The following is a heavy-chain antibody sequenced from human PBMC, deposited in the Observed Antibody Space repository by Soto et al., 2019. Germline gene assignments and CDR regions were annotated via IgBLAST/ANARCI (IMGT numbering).Heavy chain of an antibody. CDR3: ARLKCGEYEFWSGYCLPPYGMDV. Sequence: GGSLRLSCAASGFTFSSYSMNWVRQAPGKGLEWVSSLSSSSSYIHYADSVKGRFTISRDNAKNSLYLQMNSLRAEDRAVYYCARLKCGEYEFWSGYCLPPYGMDVWGQGTTVTVSS. V-gene: IGHV3-21*01. CDR2: LSSSSSYI. CDR1: GFTFSSYS. D-gene: IGHD3-3*01. J-gene: IGHJ6*02.